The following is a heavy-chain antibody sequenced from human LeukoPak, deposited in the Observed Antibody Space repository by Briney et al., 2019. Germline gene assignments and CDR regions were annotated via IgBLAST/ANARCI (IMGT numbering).Heavy chain of an antibody. D-gene: IGHD3-22*01. CDR2: IKQDGSEK. Sequence: GGSLRLSCAASGFTFSGHWMSWVRQAPGKGAEWVANIKQDGSEKYYVDSVKGRFTISRDNAKNSLYLQMNSLRVEDTAVYYCACRPSSVYYYGIFDYWGQGTLVTVSS. CDR1: GFTFSGHW. J-gene: IGHJ4*02. CDR3: ACRPSSVYYYGIFDY. V-gene: IGHV3-7*01.